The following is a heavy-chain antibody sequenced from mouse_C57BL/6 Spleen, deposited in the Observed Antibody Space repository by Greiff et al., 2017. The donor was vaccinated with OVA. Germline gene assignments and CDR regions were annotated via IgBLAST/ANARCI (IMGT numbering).Heavy chain of an antibody. CDR3: ARGGTAQAGGFDY. D-gene: IGHD3-2*02. V-gene: IGHV1-72*01. CDR1: GYTFTSYW. Sequence: QVQLQQPGAELVKPGASVKLSCKASGYTFTSYWMHWVKQRPGRGLEWIGRIDPNSGGTKYNEKFKSKATLTVDNTSSTAYMQLSNLTSEDSAADYCARGGTAQAGGFDYWGQGTTLTVSS. CDR2: IDPNSGGT. J-gene: IGHJ2*01.